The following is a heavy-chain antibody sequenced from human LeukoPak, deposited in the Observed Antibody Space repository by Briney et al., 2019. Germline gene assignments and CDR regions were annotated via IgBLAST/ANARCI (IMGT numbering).Heavy chain of an antibody. CDR2: IHSSGGS. V-gene: IGHV4-4*09. J-gene: IGHJ4*02. D-gene: IGHD1-26*01. Sequence: SETLSLTCTVSGASISNYYWGWIRQTPEKGLEWMGHIHSSGGSSYYPSLKSRLTLSIDTSRNQLSLKLPSVTAADTAVYFCARLGSYHDFWGQGALVTVSS. CDR3: ARLGSYHDF. CDR1: GASISNYY.